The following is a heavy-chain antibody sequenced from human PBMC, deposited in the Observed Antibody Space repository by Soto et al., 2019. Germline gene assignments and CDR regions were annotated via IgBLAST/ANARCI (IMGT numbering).Heavy chain of an antibody. J-gene: IGHJ4*02. D-gene: IGHD3-10*01. CDR3: ARERLWFGVYYFDY. Sequence: SETLSLTCTVSGGSISSGDYYWSWIRQPPGKGLEWIGYIYYSGSTYYNPSLKSRVTISVDTSKNQFSLKLSSVTAADTAVYYCARERLWFGVYYFDYWGQGALVTVSS. CDR2: IYYSGST. CDR1: GGSISSGDYY. V-gene: IGHV4-30-4*01.